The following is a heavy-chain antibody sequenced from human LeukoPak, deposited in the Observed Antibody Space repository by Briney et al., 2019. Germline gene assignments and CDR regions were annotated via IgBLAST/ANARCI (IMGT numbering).Heavy chain of an antibody. J-gene: IGHJ4*02. CDR1: GGSISSYY. CDR3: ARDRLDTAMVTPFDY. CDR2: ICTSGST. Sequence: SETLSLTCTVSGGSISSYYWSWIRQPAGKGLEWIGRICTSGSTNYNPSLKSRVTMSVDTSKNQSSLKLSSVTAADTAVYYCARDRLDTAMVTPFDYWGQGTLVTVSS. V-gene: IGHV4-4*07. D-gene: IGHD5-18*01.